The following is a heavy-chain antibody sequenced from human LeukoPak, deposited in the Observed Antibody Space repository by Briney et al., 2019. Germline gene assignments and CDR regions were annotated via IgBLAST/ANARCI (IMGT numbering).Heavy chain of an antibody. V-gene: IGHV4-59*01. Sequence: SETLPLTCTVSGGSISSYYWSWIRQPPGKGLEWIGYIYYSGSTNYNPSLKSRVTISVDTSKNQFSLKLSSVTAADTAVYYCARDGRTLLWFGEFDYWGQGTLVTVSS. CDR1: GGSISSYY. J-gene: IGHJ4*02. CDR2: IYYSGST. CDR3: ARDGRTLLWFGEFDY. D-gene: IGHD3-10*01.